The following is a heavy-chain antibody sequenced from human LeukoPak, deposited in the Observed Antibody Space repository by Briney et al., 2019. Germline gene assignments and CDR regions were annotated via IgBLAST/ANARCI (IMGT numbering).Heavy chain of an antibody. J-gene: IGHJ4*02. CDR2: IGGSGDST. D-gene: IGHD2-15*01. CDR1: GFTFSSYA. V-gene: IGHV3-23*01. CDR3: AKGQVVVAAALVHFDD. Sequence: GGSLRLSCAASGFTFSSYAMSWVRQAPGKGLEWVSGIGGSGDSTYYADSVKGRFAISRDNSKNTLYLQMNSLRGEDTAVCYCAKGQVVVAAALVHFDDGGQGTLVTVSS.